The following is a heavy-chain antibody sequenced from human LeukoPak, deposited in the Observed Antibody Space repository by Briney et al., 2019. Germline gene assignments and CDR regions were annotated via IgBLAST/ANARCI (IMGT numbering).Heavy chain of an antibody. V-gene: IGHV3-74*01. CDR1: GFTLSTYW. CDR2: INIDGSST. D-gene: IGHD3-10*01. CDR3: ARDSSSISMVRGVISHYYYMDV. Sequence: GGSLRLSCAASGFTLSTYWMHWVRQAPGKGLVWVSRINIDGSSTSYADSVKGRFTISRDNAKNTLYLQMNRLRAEDTAVYYCARDSSSISMVRGVISHYYYMDVWGKGTTVTISS. J-gene: IGHJ6*03.